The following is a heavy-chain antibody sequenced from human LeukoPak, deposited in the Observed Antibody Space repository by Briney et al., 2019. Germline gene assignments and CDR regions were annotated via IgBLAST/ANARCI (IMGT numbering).Heavy chain of an antibody. CDR1: GFTFSSYA. Sequence: GGSLRLSCAASGFTFSSYAMYWVRQAPGKGLEWVSAISGSGGSTYYADSVKGRFTISRDNSKNTLYLQMNSLRAEDTAVYYCASNTAMVIYYYYYMDVWGKGTTVTASS. CDR3: ASNTAMVIYYYYYMDV. J-gene: IGHJ6*03. V-gene: IGHV3-23*01. CDR2: ISGSGGST. D-gene: IGHD5-18*01.